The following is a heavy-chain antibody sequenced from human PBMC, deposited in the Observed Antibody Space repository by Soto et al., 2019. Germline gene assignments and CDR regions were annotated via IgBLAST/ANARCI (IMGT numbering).Heavy chain of an antibody. CDR2: ISSSSRYI. J-gene: IGHJ6*02. CDR3: ARVLAANYYYYYGMDV. Sequence: EVQLVESGGGLVKPGGSLRLSCAASGFTFSSYSMNWFRQAPGKGLECVSSISSSSRYIYYADSVKGRFTISRDNAKNSLYLQMNSLRAEDTAVYYCARVLAANYYYYYGMDVWGQGTTVTVSS. CDR1: GFTFSSYS. D-gene: IGHD6-6*01. V-gene: IGHV3-21*01.